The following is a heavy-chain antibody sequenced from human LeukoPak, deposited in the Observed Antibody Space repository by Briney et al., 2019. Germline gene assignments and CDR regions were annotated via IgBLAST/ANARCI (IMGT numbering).Heavy chain of an antibody. V-gene: IGHV4-59*01. Sequence: SETLSLTCTVSGGSISSYYWNWIRQPPGKGLEWIGYISYSGSTNYNPSLKSRVTISVGTSKNQFSLKLSSVTAADTAVYYCARGITSVDYWGQGTLVTVSS. CDR3: ARGITSVDY. D-gene: IGHD3-3*01. J-gene: IGHJ4*02. CDR1: GGSISSYY. CDR2: ISYSGST.